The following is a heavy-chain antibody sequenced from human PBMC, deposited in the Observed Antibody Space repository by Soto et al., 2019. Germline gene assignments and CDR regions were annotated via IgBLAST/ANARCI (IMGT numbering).Heavy chain of an antibody. J-gene: IGHJ2*01. CDR3: TKDRCANLRNHWYIHV. V-gene: IGHV3-9*01. CDR1: VCIFDDFA. CDR2: ISWNSGNR. D-gene: IGHD2-8*01. Sequence: HPVGSLRLSCAVSVCIFDDFAMHWVRQAPGKCPEWVSGISWNSGNRGYAASVKGRFTISRGNAKNSLDLQMNSLRPEDTALYYCTKDRCANLRNHWYIHVWGRTILVIGS.